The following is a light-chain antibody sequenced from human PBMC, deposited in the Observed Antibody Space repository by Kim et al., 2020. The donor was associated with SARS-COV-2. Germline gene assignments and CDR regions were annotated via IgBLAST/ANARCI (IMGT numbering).Light chain of an antibody. Sequence: DIVMTQSPATLSVSAGERATLTCRASQCVSSTLAWYQQKPGQAPRLLIYGASTWAAGIPARFSGSGSGTEFTLTISSLQSEDFAVYYCQQYNNWPPRYTFGQGTKLEI. CDR1: QCVSST. CDR2: GAS. J-gene: IGKJ2*01. CDR3: QQYNNWPPRYT. V-gene: IGKV3-15*01.